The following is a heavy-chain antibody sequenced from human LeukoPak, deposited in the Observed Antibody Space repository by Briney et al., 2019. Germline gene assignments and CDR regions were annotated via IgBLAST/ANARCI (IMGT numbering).Heavy chain of an antibody. J-gene: IGHJ4*02. CDR3: ARHRVGSGWLRPYYFEH. Sequence: ASVKVSCKPSGYTFTGYYLHWVRQAPGQALEWMGWINPNIGATMYAEKFQGRVTMTRDTSIRTAYMELSSLRSDDTALYYCARHRVGSGWLRPYYFEHWGQGTLVTVSS. CDR1: GYTFTGYY. V-gene: IGHV1-2*02. D-gene: IGHD6-19*01. CDR2: INPNIGAT.